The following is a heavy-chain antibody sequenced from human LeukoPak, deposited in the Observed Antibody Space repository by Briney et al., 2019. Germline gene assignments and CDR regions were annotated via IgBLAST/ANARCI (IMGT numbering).Heavy chain of an antibody. D-gene: IGHD4-23*01. J-gene: IGHJ4*02. V-gene: IGHV3-21*04. CDR3: ARRAGGYSHPYDY. CDR2: ISSSSSYI. CDR1: GFTFSSYS. Sequence: GGSLRLSCAASGFTFSSYSMNWVRQAPWKGLEWVSSISSSSSYIYYADSVKGRFTISRDNAKNSLYLQMNSLRAEDTAVYYCARRAGGYSHPYDYWGQGILVTVSS.